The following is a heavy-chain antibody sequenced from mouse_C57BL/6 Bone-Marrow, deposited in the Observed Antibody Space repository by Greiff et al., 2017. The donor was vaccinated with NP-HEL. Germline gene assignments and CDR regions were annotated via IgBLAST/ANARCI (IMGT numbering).Heavy chain of an antibody. CDR2: ISYSGST. J-gene: IGHJ4*01. V-gene: IGHV3-8*01. CDR1: GYSITSDY. Sequence: DVKLVESGPGLAKPSQTLSLTCSVTGYSITSDYWNWIRKFPGNKLEYMGYISYSGSTYYNPSLKSRISITRDTSKNQYYLQLNSVTTEDTATYYCAREGRPFYYAMDYWGQGTSVTVSS. CDR3: AREGRPFYYAMDY. D-gene: IGHD3-3*01.